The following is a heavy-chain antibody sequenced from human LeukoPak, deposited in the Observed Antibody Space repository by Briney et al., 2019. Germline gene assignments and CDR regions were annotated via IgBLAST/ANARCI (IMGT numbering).Heavy chain of an antibody. J-gene: IGHJ6*03. V-gene: IGHV1-8*01. CDR1: GYTLTSYD. D-gene: IGHD6-13*01. CDR3: AIERSSWNYYYYYDMDV. Sequence: ASVKVSCKASGYTLTSYDMHWMRQATGQGLEWMGWMNPNSGNTGYAQKFQGRVTMTRNTSISTAYMELSSLRSEDTAVYYCAIERSSWNYYYYYDMDVWGKGTTVTVSS. CDR2: MNPNSGNT.